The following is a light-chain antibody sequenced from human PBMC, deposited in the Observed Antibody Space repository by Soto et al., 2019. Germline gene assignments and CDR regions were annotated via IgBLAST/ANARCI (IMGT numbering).Light chain of an antibody. Sequence: QSALTQPPSASGSLGQSVAISCTGTSSDVGATDYVSWYQHHSGKAPKLLLYEVNKRPSGVPDRFSGSKSGNTASLTVSVLQADEEADYYCISHAGTSNVLGTGTKLTV. V-gene: IGLV2-8*01. CDR3: ISHAGTSNV. CDR1: SSDVGATDY. CDR2: EVN. J-gene: IGLJ1*01.